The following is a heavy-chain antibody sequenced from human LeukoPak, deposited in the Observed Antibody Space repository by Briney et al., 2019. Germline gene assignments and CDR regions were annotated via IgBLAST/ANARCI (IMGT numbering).Heavy chain of an antibody. J-gene: IGHJ6*03. CDR1: GGTFSSYA. CDR3: ATVYYYDSGRYPPDYYYMDV. V-gene: IGHV1-69*05. Sequence: GASVKVSCKASGGTFSSYAISWVRQAPGQGLEWMGGIIPIFGTANYAQKFQGRVTITTDESTSTAYMELSSLRSEDTAVYYCATVYYYDSGRYPPDYYYMDVWGKGTTVTVSS. CDR2: IIPIFGTA. D-gene: IGHD3-10*01.